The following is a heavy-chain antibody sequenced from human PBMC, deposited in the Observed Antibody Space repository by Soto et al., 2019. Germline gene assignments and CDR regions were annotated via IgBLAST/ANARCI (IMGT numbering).Heavy chain of an antibody. Sequence: QVQLVESGGGVVQPGRSLRLSCAASGFTFSSYGMHWVRQAPGKGLERVAVIWYDGSNKYYADYVKGRFTISRDNSKNTLYLQMNSLRAEDTAVYYCARDRRTGYSSSWSTYYFDFWGQGTLVTVSS. V-gene: IGHV3-33*01. J-gene: IGHJ4*02. CDR1: GFTFSSYG. D-gene: IGHD6-13*01. CDR2: IWYDGSNK. CDR3: ARDRRTGYSSSWSTYYFDF.